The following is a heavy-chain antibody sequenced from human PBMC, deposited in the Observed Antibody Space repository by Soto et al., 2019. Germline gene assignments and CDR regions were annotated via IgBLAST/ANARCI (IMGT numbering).Heavy chain of an antibody. CDR1: GFTFTKAY. D-gene: IGHD3-16*01. J-gene: IGHJ4*02. CDR3: ATEGGYPVSNLYGAY. CDR2: IKGSHAGGTT. V-gene: IGHV3-15*01. Sequence: EVQLVESGGGLVEPGGSIRLSCVASGFTFTKAYMTWVRQAPGKGLEWVGRIKGSHAGGTTDYATSVKGRFTISRDDSTNMLYLQMNSLKTEDTSVYYCATEGGYPVSNLYGAYWGQGTLVTVSS.